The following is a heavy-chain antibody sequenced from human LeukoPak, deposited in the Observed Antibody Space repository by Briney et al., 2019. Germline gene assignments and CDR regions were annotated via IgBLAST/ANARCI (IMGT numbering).Heavy chain of an antibody. V-gene: IGHV3-21*01. CDR2: ISSGGTYI. D-gene: IGHD2-15*01. CDR3: ARDRPTGRSRGVVVQ. J-gene: IGHJ4*02. Sequence: GGSLRLSCAASGFTLSDYWMSWVRQAPGKGLEWVSSISSGGTYIYYAESLRGRSTISRDNTKNFLYLQLSTLRVEDTAVYYCARDRPTGRSRGVVVQWGQGTLVTVSS. CDR1: GFTLSDYW.